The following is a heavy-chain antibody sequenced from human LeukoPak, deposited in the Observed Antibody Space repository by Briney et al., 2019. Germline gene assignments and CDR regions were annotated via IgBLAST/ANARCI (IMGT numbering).Heavy chain of an antibody. Sequence: PGGSLRLSCAASGFTFSSYWMHWVRQAPEKGLVWVSRINNDGSSTAYADSVKGRFTVSRDNTKNTLYLQMNSLRVEDTAVYYCTSTVAGPYQFDYWGQGTLVTVSS. V-gene: IGHV3-74*01. CDR1: GFTFSSYW. D-gene: IGHD6-19*01. CDR2: INNDGSST. CDR3: TSTVAGPYQFDY. J-gene: IGHJ4*02.